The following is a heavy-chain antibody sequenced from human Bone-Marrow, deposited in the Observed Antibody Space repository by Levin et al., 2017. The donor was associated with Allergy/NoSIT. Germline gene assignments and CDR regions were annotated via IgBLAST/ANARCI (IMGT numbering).Heavy chain of an antibody. V-gene: IGHV2-5*02. D-gene: IGHD3-3*01. CDR3: VHSGNYYDFSGPYSQPDWYDS. CDR1: GFSLTTSGVS. Sequence: SGPTLVKPTQTLTLTCTFSGFSLTTSGVSVGWIRQPPGRALEWLALIYWDDDKRYSSSLKSRLTITKDTSRNQVVLTMTTMDPVDTATYYCVHSGNYYDFSGPYSQPDWYDSWGQGTLVTVSS. CDR2: IYWDDDK. J-gene: IGHJ5*01.